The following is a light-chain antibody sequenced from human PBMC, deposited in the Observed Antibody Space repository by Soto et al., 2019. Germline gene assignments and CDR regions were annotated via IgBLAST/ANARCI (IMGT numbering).Light chain of an antibody. J-gene: IGKJ1*01. CDR3: QHYNRYSEA. V-gene: IGKV1-5*03. CDR2: KAS. Sequence: DIQMTQSPSTLSGSVGDRVTITCRASQTISSWLAWYQQKPGKAPKLLIYKASTLKSGVPSRLSGSGSGTEFHLAISSLQPDDFATSYRQHYNRYSEAFRPGTKVQLK. CDR1: QTISSW.